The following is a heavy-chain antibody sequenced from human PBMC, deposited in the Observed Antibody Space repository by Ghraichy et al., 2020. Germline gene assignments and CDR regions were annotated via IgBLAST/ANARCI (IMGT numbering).Heavy chain of an antibody. CDR1: GFTFRYYA. V-gene: IGHV3-23*01. CDR3: AKDHGTEGFDY. J-gene: IGHJ4*02. Sequence: GGSLRLSCAASGFTFRYYAMSWVRQAPGKGLEWISAISGSGGDTYYADSVKGRFTISRDNSKDSLSLQMNSLRAEDTAVYYCAKDHGTEGFDYWGQGTLVSVSS. D-gene: IGHD1-14*01. CDR2: ISGSGGDT.